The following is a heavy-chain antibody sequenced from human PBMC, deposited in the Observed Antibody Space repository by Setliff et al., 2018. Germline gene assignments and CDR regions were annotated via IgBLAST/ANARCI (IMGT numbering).Heavy chain of an antibody. CDR2: IHSSGRS. Sequence: ASETLSLTCTVSDVSISGYYWSWIRQPPGKGLEWIGYIHSSGRSNYNPSLKSRVTTSIDTSKNQFSLKLSSVTAADTAVYYCARSPSSGAYWNPRPFYSDYWARGTLVTVSS. D-gene: IGHD1-26*01. J-gene: IGHJ4*02. CDR1: DVSISGYY. V-gene: IGHV4-4*08. CDR3: ARSPSSGAYWNPRPFYSDY.